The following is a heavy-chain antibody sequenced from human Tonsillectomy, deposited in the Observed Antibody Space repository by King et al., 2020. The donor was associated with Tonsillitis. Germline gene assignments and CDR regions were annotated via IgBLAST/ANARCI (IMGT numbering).Heavy chain of an antibody. Sequence: VTLKESGPALVKPTQTLTLTCTFSGVSLSTRGMCVSGIRQPPGKALEWLALLYWDDDKYYRTSRKNRRTISKDTSKNQVVLTMTNMDPEDTATYYCARIHNDVWSGYADFWGRGTLVTVSS. J-gene: IGHJ4*02. CDR1: GVSLSTRGMC. CDR2: LYWDDDK. V-gene: IGHV2-70*01. D-gene: IGHD3-3*01. CDR3: ARIHNDVWSGYADF.